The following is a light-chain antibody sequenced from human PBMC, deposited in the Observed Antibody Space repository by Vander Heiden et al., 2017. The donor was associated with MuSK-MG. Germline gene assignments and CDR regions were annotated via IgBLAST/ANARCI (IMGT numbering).Light chain of an antibody. Sequence: SYVLTQPPSVSVAPGQTARITCGGNTIGSKSVHWYQQKPGQAPGLVVYDDSDRRSGVPERFSGSNSGNTATLTTSRVEAGEEADDYCQAADRSSDHVVFGGGTKLTVL. CDR3: QAADRSSDHVV. CDR2: DDS. CDR1: TIGSKS. V-gene: IGLV3-21*02. J-gene: IGLJ2*01.